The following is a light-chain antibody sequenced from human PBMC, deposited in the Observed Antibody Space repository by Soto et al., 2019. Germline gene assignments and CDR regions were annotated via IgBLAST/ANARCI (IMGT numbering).Light chain of an antibody. J-gene: IGKJ2*01. CDR3: QQYDNWPPKYT. CDR2: GAS. CDR1: QSVSSN. Sequence: EIVMTQSPATLSVSPGERATLSCRASQSVSSNLAWYQQKPDQAPRLLIYGASTRATGIPARFSGSGSGTEFTLTISSLQSEDFAVYYCQQYDNWPPKYTVGQGTKLVIK. V-gene: IGKV3-15*01.